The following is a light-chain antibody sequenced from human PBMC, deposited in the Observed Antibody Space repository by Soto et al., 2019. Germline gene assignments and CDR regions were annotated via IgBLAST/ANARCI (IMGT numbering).Light chain of an antibody. J-gene: IGKJ5*01. Sequence: EIVMTQSPATLYVSPGERATLSCRDSQSVSSNLAWYQQKPGQAPRLLIYGASTRATGIPARFSVSGSGTEFTLTISSLQSEDVAVYYCQQYNNWTPITFGHGTPLEMK. CDR3: QQYNNWTPIT. V-gene: IGKV3-15*01. CDR1: QSVSSN. CDR2: GAS.